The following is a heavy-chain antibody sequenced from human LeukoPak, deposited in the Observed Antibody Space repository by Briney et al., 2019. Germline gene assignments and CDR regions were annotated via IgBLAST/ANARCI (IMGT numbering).Heavy chain of an antibody. D-gene: IGHD7-27*01. J-gene: IGHJ4*02. CDR1: GYSISSGYY. Sequence: SETLSLTCTVSGYSISSGYYWGWIRQPPGKRLEWIGSIYHSGSTYYNPSLKSRVTISVDTSKKQCSLKLSSVTAADTAVYYCARGMGIRYFDYWGQGTLVTVSS. CDR2: IYHSGST. CDR3: ARGMGIRYFDY. V-gene: IGHV4-38-2*02.